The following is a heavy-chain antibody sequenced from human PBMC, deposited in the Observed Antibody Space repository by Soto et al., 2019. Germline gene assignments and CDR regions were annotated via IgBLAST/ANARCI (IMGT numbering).Heavy chain of an antibody. CDR1: GGSISSYY. J-gene: IGHJ4*02. CDR3: ARDSAAGIDY. D-gene: IGHD6-13*01. V-gene: IGHV4-59*01. CDR2: IYYSGST. Sequence: SETLSLTCTVSGGSISSYYWSWIRQPPGKGLEWIGYIYYSGSTNYNPSLKSRVTISVDTSKNQFSLKLSSVTAADTAVYYCARDSAAGIDYWGQGTLVTVSS.